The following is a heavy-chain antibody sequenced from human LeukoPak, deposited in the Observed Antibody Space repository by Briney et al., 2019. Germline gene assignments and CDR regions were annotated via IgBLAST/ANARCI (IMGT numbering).Heavy chain of an antibody. J-gene: IGHJ6*03. CDR2: INPSGGST. Sequence: ASVKVSCKASGYTFTSYYMHWVRQAPGQGLEWMGIINPSGGSTSYAQKFQGRVTMTRDMSTSTVYMELSSLRSEDTAVYYCARQTSWGELRDHRYYYMDVWGKGTTVTVSS. CDR1: GYTFTSYY. D-gene: IGHD3-16*01. CDR3: ARQTSWGELRDHRYYYMDV. V-gene: IGHV1-46*01.